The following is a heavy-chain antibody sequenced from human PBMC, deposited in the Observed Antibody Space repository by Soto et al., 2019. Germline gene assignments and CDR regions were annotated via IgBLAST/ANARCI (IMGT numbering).Heavy chain of an antibody. Sequence: GGTLRLSCAASGVTFSSYAMHWVRQAPGKGLEWVAVISYDGSNKYYTDSVKGRFTISRDNSKNTLYLQMNSLRAEDTAVYYCAMLGYCSSSSCYHFDYWGQGTMVTVSS. CDR3: AMLGYCSSSSCYHFDY. CDR2: ISYDGSNK. J-gene: IGHJ4*01. V-gene: IGHV3-30-3*01. D-gene: IGHD2-2*01. CDR1: GVTFSSYA.